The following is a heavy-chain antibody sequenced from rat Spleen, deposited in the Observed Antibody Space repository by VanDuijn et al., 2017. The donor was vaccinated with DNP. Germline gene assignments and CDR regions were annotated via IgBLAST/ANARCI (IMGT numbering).Heavy chain of an antibody. D-gene: IGHD1-9*01. Sequence: QIQLQQSGAEVAKPDSSVKISCRASGYTFPNYFITWIKQTTGQGLESIGYINTGSGGTNYNGKFKGKATLTVDKSSSTAFMQLSSLTPDDSAIYYCAREDTYFGYNYLDYWGQGVMVTVSS. CDR2: INTGSGGT. CDR1: GYTFPNYF. CDR3: AREDTYFGYNYLDY. J-gene: IGHJ2*01. V-gene: IGHV1-43*01.